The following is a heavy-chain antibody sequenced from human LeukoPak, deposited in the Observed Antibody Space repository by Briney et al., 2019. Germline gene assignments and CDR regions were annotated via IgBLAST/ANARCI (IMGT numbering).Heavy chain of an antibody. D-gene: IGHD1-1*01. V-gene: IGHV3-48*04. CDR2: ISGSSRSI. J-gene: IGHJ5*02. CDR1: GFTFSSYG. Sequence: GGSLRLSCTASGFTFSSYGMNWVRQAPGKGLEWVSYISGSSRSINYADSVKGRFTISRDNAKNSLYLQMNSLRVEDTAVYYCARLGLEVGGPNWFDPWGQGTLVTVSS. CDR3: ARLGLEVGGPNWFDP.